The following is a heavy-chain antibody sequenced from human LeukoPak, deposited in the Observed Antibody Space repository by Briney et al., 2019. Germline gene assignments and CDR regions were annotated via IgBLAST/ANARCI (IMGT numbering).Heavy chain of an antibody. D-gene: IGHD5-12*01. Sequence: PGGSLRLSCAASGFTFSIYAMHWVRQAPGKGLEYVSAISSSGGSTFYANSVKGRFTISRDNSKNTLYLQMGSLRPEDMAVYYCAKGPPAGYSRHTNTHNWFDPWGQGTLVTVSS. CDR1: GFTFSIYA. J-gene: IGHJ5*02. CDR2: ISSSGGST. CDR3: AKGPPAGYSRHTNTHNWFDP. V-gene: IGHV3-64*01.